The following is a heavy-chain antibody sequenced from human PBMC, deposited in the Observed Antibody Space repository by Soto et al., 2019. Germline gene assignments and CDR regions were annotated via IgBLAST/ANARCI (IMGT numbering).Heavy chain of an antibody. CDR3: STDPLAVAGTPYYFGS. Sequence: GGSLRLSCAASGFTFTNAWLSWVRQAPGKGLEWVGRIRSKSDGETIDYAASVRGRFIISRDDSKSTLYLQMNGLKTEDAAVYYCSTDPLAVAGTPYYFGSWGQGALVTVSS. CDR1: GFTFTNAW. CDR2: IRSKSDGETI. D-gene: IGHD6-19*01. J-gene: IGHJ4*02. V-gene: IGHV3-15*01.